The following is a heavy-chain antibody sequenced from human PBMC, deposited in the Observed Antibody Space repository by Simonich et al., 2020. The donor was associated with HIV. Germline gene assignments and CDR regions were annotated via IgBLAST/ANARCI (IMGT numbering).Heavy chain of an antibody. Sequence: QVQLQQWGAGLLKPSETLSLTCAVYGGSFSGYYWSWIRQPPGKGLDWIGKINHSGITNYKSSLNSRATISVDKSKNQFSLKLSSVTAADTAIYYCARRDRELILYFDYWGQGNLVTVSS. CDR2: INHSGIT. J-gene: IGHJ4*02. CDR3: ARRDRELILYFDY. V-gene: IGHV4-34*01. D-gene: IGHD3-3*01. CDR1: GGSFSGYY.